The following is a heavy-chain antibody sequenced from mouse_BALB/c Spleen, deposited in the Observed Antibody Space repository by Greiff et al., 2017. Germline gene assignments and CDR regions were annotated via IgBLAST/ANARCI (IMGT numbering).Heavy chain of an antibody. CDR3: AREERYLFAY. CDR1: GFTFSSYG. CDR2: INSNGGST. D-gene: IGHD2-14*01. Sequence: DVHLVESGGGLVQPGGSLKLSCAASGFTFSSYGMSWVRQTPDKRLELVATINSNGGSTYYPDSVKGRFTISRDNAKNTLYLQMSSLKSEDTAMYYCAREERYLFAYWGQGTLVTVSA. V-gene: IGHV5-6-3*01. J-gene: IGHJ3*01.